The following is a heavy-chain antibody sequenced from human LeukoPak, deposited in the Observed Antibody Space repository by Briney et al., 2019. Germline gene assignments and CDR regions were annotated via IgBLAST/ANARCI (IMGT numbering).Heavy chain of an antibody. J-gene: IGHJ6*02. CDR2: IKADGSGT. CDR1: GFNIGPYA. V-gene: IGHV3-43*02. Sequence: PGGSLRLSCAASGFNIGPYAMYWVRQGPGRGLEWVSVIKADGSGTFYSDSVRGRFTTSRDNSKNSLYLQMSGLTSDDTALYYCATWAFYHNLDVWGQGTTVAVSS. D-gene: IGHD2/OR15-2a*01. CDR3: ATWAFYHNLDV.